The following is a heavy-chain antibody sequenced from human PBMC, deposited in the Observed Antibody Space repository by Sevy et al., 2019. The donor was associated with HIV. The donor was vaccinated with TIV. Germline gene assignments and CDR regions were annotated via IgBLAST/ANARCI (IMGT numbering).Heavy chain of an antibody. J-gene: IGHJ4*02. V-gene: IGHV4-59*02. Sequence: SETLSLTCTVSGGSVSGYFWSWIRQPPGRGLEWIGNIHHSGTTKYNPSLKSRLTISVDTSKNQFSLILNSATAADTAVYYCTRVDSSGHSDYWGQGTPVTVSS. CDR1: GGSVSGYF. CDR3: TRVDSSGHSDY. D-gene: IGHD3-22*01. CDR2: IHHSGTT.